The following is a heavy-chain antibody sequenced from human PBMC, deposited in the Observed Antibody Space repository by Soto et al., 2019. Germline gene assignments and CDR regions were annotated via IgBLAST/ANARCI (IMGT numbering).Heavy chain of an antibody. CDR2: VYYTGTT. CDR3: ARDLAAVPRDFDS. J-gene: IGHJ4*02. Sequence: SETLSLTCTVSGGSISSYFYIWVRQPPGKGLEWIGSVYYTGTTDYNPSLKSRGTISVDTSKTQFSLNLRSVTAADTAVYYCARDLAAVPRDFDSWGRGPLVTVSS. CDR1: GGSISSYF. V-gene: IGHV4-59*01. D-gene: IGHD6-13*01.